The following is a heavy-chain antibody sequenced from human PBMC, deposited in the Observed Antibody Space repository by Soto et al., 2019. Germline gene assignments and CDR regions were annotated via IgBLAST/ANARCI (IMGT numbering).Heavy chain of an antibody. CDR1: GFTFSDYY. CDR2: ISSTGSYT. Sequence: GGSLRLSCAASGFTFSDYYMSWIRQAPGKGLEWVSYISSTGSYTNYADSVMGRFTISRDNAKNSLYLQMHSLRVEDTAVYYCARVDYDILTGYYFDYWGQGTLVTVSS. J-gene: IGHJ4*02. D-gene: IGHD3-9*01. V-gene: IGHV3-11*06. CDR3: ARVDYDILTGYYFDY.